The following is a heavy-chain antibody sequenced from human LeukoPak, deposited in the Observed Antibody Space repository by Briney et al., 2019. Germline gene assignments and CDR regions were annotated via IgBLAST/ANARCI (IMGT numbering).Heavy chain of an antibody. CDR3: ARAPHYYYMDV. CDR1: GYTFTSYD. V-gene: IGHV1-8*01. Sequence: ASVKVSCKASGYTFTSYDINWVRQATGQGLEWMGWMNPNSGNTGYAQKFQGRVTKPRSTSISKAYMELSSPRSEDTAVYYCARAPHYYYMDVWGKGTTVTVSS. CDR2: MNPNSGNT. J-gene: IGHJ6*03.